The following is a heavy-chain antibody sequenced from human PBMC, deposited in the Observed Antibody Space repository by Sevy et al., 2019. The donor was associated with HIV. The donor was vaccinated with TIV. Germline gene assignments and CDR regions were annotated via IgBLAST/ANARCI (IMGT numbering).Heavy chain of an antibody. D-gene: IGHD1-26*01. V-gene: IGHV1-58*01. CDR3: AALIVGATKGDY. CDR1: GFTFTSSA. Sequence: ASLKVSCKASGFTFTSSAVQWVRQARGQRLEWIGWIVVGSGNTNYAQKFQERVTITRDMSTSTAYMELSSLRSEDTAVYYCAALIVGATKGDYWGQGTLVTVSS. CDR2: IVVGSGNT. J-gene: IGHJ4*02.